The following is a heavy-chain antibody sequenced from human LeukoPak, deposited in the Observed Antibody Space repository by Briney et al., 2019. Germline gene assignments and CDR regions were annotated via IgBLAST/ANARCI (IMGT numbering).Heavy chain of an antibody. J-gene: IGHJ4*02. CDR1: GYTLTELS. Sequence: ASVKVSCKVSGYTLTELSMHWVRQAPGKGLEWMGGFDPEDGETIYAQKFQGRVSMTEDTSTDTAYMELSSLRSEDTAVYYCATEPRSDDPYYCDYWGQGTLVTVSS. D-gene: IGHD2-21*01. CDR2: FDPEDGET. CDR3: ATEPRSDDPYYCDY. V-gene: IGHV1-24*01.